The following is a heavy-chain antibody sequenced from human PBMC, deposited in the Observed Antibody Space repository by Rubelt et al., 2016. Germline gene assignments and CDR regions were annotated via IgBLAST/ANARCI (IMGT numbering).Heavy chain of an antibody. V-gene: IGHV4-39*01. CDR2: INYSGTT. D-gene: IGHD1-26*01. CDR3: ARQVGSGKWYSDL. J-gene: IGHJ2*01. Sequence: QLQLQESGPGLVKPSETLSLTCTVSGGSISSSYYYWGWIRQPPGKGLEWIGIINYSGTTYYNPSLQSQVTISVDTSKNHFPLNLSSVTAADTAVYYCARQVGSGKWYSDLWGRGTLVTVSS. CDR1: GGSISSSYYY.